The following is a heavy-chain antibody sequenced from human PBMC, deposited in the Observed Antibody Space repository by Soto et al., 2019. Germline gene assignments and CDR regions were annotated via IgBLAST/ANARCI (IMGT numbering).Heavy chain of an antibody. CDR1: GGSISSSSYY. V-gene: IGHV4-39*01. J-gene: IGHJ5*02. Sequence: QLQLQESGPGLVKPSETLSLTCTVSGGSISSSSYYWGWIRQPPGKGLEWIGSIYYSGSTYYNPSLKSRVTISVDTSKNQFCLKLSSVTAADTAVYYCARPTYCSGGSCFKSDWFDPWGQGTLVTVSS. CDR2: IYYSGST. CDR3: ARPTYCSGGSCFKSDWFDP. D-gene: IGHD2-15*01.